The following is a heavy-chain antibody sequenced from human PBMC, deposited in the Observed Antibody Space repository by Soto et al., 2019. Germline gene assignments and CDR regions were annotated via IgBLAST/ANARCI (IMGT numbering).Heavy chain of an antibody. CDR1: GFTFSNAW. D-gene: IGHD4-17*01. J-gene: IGHJ3*02. V-gene: IGHV3-15*07. CDR2: IKSKTDGGTT. Sequence: GGSLRLSCAASGFTFSNAWMNWVRQAPGKGLEWVGRIKSKTDGGTTDYAAPVKGRFTISRDDSKNTLYLQMNSLKTEDTAVYYCTTSGGRDATVTTFLSDAFDIWGQGTMVTVSS. CDR3: TTSGGRDATVTTFLSDAFDI.